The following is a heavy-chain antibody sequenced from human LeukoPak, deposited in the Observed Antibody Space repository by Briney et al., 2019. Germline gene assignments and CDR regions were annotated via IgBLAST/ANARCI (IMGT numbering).Heavy chain of an antibody. J-gene: IGHJ4*02. CDR3: ARRASGSYPDYFDS. D-gene: IGHD1-26*01. Sequence: PSETLSLTCTFSGGSSVSYYWNWIRQSPGKGLEWIGYIHYSGSTKYNPSLKSRATISVDTFKNLVSLKLSSVTAGDTAVYYCARRASGSYPDYFDSWGQGTLVTVSS. CDR2: IHYSGST. V-gene: IGHV4-59*08. CDR1: GGSSVSYY.